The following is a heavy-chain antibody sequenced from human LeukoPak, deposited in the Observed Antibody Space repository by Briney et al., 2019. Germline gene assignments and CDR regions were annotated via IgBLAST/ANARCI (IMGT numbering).Heavy chain of an antibody. J-gene: IGHJ4*02. CDR1: GYTFTGYY. V-gene: IGHV1-2*02. CDR3: ASSARTATTVTFDY. CDR2: INPNSGDT. D-gene: IGHD4-17*01. Sequence: GASVKVSCKASGYTFTGYYMHWVRQAPGQGFEWMGWINPNSGDTNYAQKFQGRVTMTRDTSISTAHMELSRLRSDDTAVYYCASSARTATTVTFDYWGQGTLVTVSS.